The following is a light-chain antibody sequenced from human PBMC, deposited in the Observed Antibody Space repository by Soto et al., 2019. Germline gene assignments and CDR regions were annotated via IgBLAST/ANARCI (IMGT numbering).Light chain of an antibody. J-gene: IGKJ1*01. CDR2: DAS. Sequence: DIQMTQSPSSLSASVGDRVTITCQASQDIKNYLNWYQQKPGKAPKLLIYDASNLEKGVPSRFSGSGSGTDFTFNISSLQPADIATYCRQRYENIPGTVGQGTK. CDR1: QDIKNY. CDR3: QRYENIPGT. V-gene: IGKV1-33*01.